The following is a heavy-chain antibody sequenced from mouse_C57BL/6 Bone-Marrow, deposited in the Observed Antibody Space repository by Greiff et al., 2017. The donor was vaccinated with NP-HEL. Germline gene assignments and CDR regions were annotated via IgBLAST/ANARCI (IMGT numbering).Heavy chain of an antibody. CDR1: GYTFTSYW. Sequence: VQLQQPGAELVKPGASVKLSCKASGYTFTSYWMHWVKQRPGRGLEGIGRIDPNSGGTKYNEKFKSKVTLTVDKPSSTAYMQLSSLTSEDSAVYYCARWGAYDGYSLRAMDYWGQGTSVTVSS. CDR3: ARWGAYDGYSLRAMDY. CDR2: IDPNSGGT. J-gene: IGHJ4*01. D-gene: IGHD2-3*01. V-gene: IGHV1-72*01.